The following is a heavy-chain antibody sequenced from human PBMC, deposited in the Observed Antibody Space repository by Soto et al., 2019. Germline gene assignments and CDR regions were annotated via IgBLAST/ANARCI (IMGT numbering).Heavy chain of an antibody. CDR3: ARDREYYYDSSGNYYYHYGMDV. V-gene: IGHV1-18*04. D-gene: IGHD3-22*01. CDR1: GYTFTNYG. CDR2: ISGYNGNT. J-gene: IGHJ6*02. Sequence: ASVKVSCKASGYTFTNYGISWVRQAPGQGLEWMGWISGYNGNTKYAQKFQGRVTMTTDTPTNTAYMELRSLRSDDTAVYYCARDREYYYDSSGNYYYHYGMDVWGQETTVTGLL.